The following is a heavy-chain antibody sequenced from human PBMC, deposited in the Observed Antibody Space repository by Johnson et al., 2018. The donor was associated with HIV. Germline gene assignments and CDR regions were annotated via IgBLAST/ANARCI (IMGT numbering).Heavy chain of an antibody. D-gene: IGHD1-7*01. V-gene: IGHV3-13*01. CDR2: VATAGAT. CDR1: GCTLSSYD. J-gene: IGHJ3*01. CDR3: AKGYNWNYCES. Sequence: VQLVESGGGLVQPGGSLRLSCAASGCTLSSYDMHWVRQATGKGLEWVSGVATAGATYYPGSVKGRFTISRDNSKNTLYLQMNSLRAEDTALYYCAKGYNWNYCESWGQGTMVTVSS.